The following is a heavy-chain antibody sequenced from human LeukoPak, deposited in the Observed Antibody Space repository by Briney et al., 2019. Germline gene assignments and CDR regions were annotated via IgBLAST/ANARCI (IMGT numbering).Heavy chain of an antibody. CDR3: ARSRWDLRGAFDI. Sequence: ASVKVSCKASGYTFTSYYMHWVRQAPGQGLEWMGIINPSGGSTSYAQKFQGRVTMTRDTSTSTVYMELSSLGSEDTAVYYCARSRWDLRGAFDIWGQGTMVTVSS. V-gene: IGHV1-46*01. D-gene: IGHD1-26*01. CDR1: GYTFTSYY. CDR2: INPSGGST. J-gene: IGHJ3*02.